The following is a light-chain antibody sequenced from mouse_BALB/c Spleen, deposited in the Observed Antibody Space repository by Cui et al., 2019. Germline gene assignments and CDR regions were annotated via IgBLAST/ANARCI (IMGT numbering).Light chain of an antibody. V-gene: IGKV10-95*01. Sequence: DVQMTQTTSSLSASLGDRVTISFSSSEGISTYLNWDQQKPDGTVKLLIYYPSGLHSGGPSRFSGSGYGADYSHPISNLEREDIATYYCQQYSKLTFGGGTKLEIK. J-gene: IGKJ1*01. CDR1: EGISTY. CDR2: YPS. CDR3: QQYSKLT.